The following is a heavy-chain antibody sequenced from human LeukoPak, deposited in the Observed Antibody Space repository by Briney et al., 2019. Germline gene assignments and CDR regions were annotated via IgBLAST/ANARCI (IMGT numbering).Heavy chain of an antibody. CDR2: INPNSGGT. J-gene: IGHJ4*02. CDR1: GYTFTGYY. D-gene: IGHD6-19*01. Sequence: GASVKVCCKASGYTFTGYYMHWVRQAPGQGLEWMGRINPNSGGTNYAQKFQGRVTMTRDTSISTAYMELSRLRSDDTAVYYCARDYSSGWYVLGNWGQGTLVTVSS. V-gene: IGHV1-2*06. CDR3: ARDYSSGWYVLGN.